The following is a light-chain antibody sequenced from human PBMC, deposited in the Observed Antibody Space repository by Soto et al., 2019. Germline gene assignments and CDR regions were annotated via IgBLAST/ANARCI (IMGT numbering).Light chain of an antibody. V-gene: IGLV1-40*01. CDR2: GNS. CDR1: NSNIGAGYD. CDR3: QSYDSSLRV. Sequence: QAVVTQPPSVSGAPGQRVTISCTGSNSNIGAGYDVHWYQQLPGTAPKLLIYGNSNRPSGVPDRFSGSKSGTSASLAITGLQAEDEADYYCQSYDSSLRVFGGGTKLTVL. J-gene: IGLJ3*02.